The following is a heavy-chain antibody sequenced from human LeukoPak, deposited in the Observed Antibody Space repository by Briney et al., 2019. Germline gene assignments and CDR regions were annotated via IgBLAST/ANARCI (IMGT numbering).Heavy chain of an antibody. V-gene: IGHV5-51*01. J-gene: IGHJ4*02. CDR1: GYSFTSYW. CDR3: ARQNGYYKRGYFDY. D-gene: IGHD1-26*01. CDR2: IYPGDSDT. Sequence: GESLKISCKGSGYSFTSYWIGWVRQMPGKGLEWMGIIYPGDSDTRYSPSFQGQVTISADKSINTAYLQWSSLKASDTAIYYCARQNGYYKRGYFDYWGQGTLVSVSS.